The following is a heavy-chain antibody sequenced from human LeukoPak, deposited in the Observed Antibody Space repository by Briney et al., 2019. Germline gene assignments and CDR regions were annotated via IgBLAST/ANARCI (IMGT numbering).Heavy chain of an antibody. J-gene: IGHJ4*02. CDR2: ISAYNGNT. D-gene: IGHD6-13*01. V-gene: IGHV1-18*01. CDR3: ARDPGYSSLNY. Sequence: ASVRVSCKASGYTFITYGISWVRQAPGQGLEWMGWISAYNGNTNSAQKSQGRVTMTTDTSTSTAYMELRSLRSDDTAVYYCARDPGYSSLNYWGQGTLVTVSS. CDR1: GYTFITYG.